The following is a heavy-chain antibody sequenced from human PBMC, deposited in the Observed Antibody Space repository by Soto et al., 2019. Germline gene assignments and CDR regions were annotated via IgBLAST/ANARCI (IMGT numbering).Heavy chain of an antibody. CDR2: IYYSGST. V-gene: IGHV4-59*01. J-gene: IGHJ6*02. D-gene: IGHD3-10*01. Sequence: SETLSLTCTVSGGSISSYYWSWIRQPPGKGLEWIGYIYYSGSTNYNPSLKRRVTISVDTSKNQFSLKLSSVTAADTAVYYCARDPGGYGMDVWGQGTTVTVSS. CDR1: GGSISSYY. CDR3: ARDPGGYGMDV.